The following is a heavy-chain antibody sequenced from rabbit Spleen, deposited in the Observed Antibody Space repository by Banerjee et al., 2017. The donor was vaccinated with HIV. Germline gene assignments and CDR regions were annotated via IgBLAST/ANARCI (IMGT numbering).Heavy chain of an antibody. CDR1: GFSFSSSYW. D-gene: IGHD4-2*01. Sequence: QEQLEESGGDLVKPEGSLTLTCTASGFSFSSSYWICWVRQAPGKGLEWIACIYAGSSGSTYYASWAKGRFTISKTSSTTVTLQMTSLTAADTATYFCARGGYGGHIYSMGLWGPGTLVTVS. V-gene: IGHV1S45*01. CDR2: IYAGSSGST. J-gene: IGHJ4*01. CDR3: ARGGYGGHIYSMGL.